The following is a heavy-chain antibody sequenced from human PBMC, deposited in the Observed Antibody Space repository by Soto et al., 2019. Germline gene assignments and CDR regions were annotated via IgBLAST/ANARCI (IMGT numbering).Heavy chain of an antibody. Sequence: EVQLLESGGGLVQPGGSLRLSCAASGFTFSSYAMSWVRQAPGKGLEWVSAISGSGGSTYYADSVKGRFTISRDNSKNTLYLQMNGLRAEDRAVYYCAKDFEYSSSTDWYFDLWGRGTLVTVSS. V-gene: IGHV3-23*01. CDR3: AKDFEYSSSTDWYFDL. J-gene: IGHJ2*01. CDR1: GFTFSSYA. D-gene: IGHD6-6*01. CDR2: ISGSGGST.